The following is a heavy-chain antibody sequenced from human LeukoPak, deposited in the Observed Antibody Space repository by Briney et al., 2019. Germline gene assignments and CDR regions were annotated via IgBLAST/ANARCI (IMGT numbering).Heavy chain of an antibody. D-gene: IGHD6-13*01. CDR1: GYSFTSYW. CDR3: ARGTRIAAAGRGRKSYGNFDY. CDR2: IYPGDSDT. J-gene: IGHJ4*01. V-gene: IGHV5-51*01. Sequence: GESLKISGRGPGYSFTSYWIGWVRQMPGKGLEWVGIIYPGDSDTRDSPYFQGQVTISADKSISTAYLQWSSLKASDTAMYYCARGTRIAAAGRGRKSYGNFDYWGHGTLVTVSS.